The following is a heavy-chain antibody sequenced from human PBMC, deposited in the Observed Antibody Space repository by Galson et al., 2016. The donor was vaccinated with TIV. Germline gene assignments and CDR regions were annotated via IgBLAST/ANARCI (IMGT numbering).Heavy chain of an antibody. D-gene: IGHD1-26*01. CDR3: AKVGKSGDYSWDAFDV. J-gene: IGHJ3*01. Sequence: SLRLSCAASGFSFRNYVMNWVRLAPGKGLEWVSSVGLSGAYTYYADSVKGRFTISRDNSKYTLFLQLNSLTAGDTATHYCAKVGKSGDYSWDAFDVWGQGTVVTVSS. V-gene: IGHV3-23*01. CDR1: GFSFRNYV. CDR2: VGLSGAYT.